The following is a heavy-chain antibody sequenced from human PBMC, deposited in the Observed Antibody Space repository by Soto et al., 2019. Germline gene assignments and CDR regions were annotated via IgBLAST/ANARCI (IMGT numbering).Heavy chain of an antibody. J-gene: IGHJ3*02. V-gene: IGHV3-7*01. CDR3: VKECDYGWGSYRYAFDI. CDR1: GFTFSSYW. Sequence: GGSLRLSCAASGFTFSSYWMSWVRQAPGKGLEWVANIKQDGSEKYYVDSVKGRFTISRDNAKNSLYLQMNSLRAEDTAVYYCVKECDYGWGSYRYAFDIWGQGTMVTVSS. CDR2: IKQDGSEK. D-gene: IGHD3-16*02.